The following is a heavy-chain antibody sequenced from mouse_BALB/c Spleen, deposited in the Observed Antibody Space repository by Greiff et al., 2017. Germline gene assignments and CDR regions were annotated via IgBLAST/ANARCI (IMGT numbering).Heavy chain of an antibody. D-gene: IGHD1-1*01. CDR3: ARVGYYGSSWYFDV. J-gene: IGHJ1*01. CDR1: GFTFSSYA. Sequence: EVQLVESGGGLVKPGGSLKLSCAASGFTFSSYAMSWVRQTPEKRLEWVASISSGGSTYYPDSVKGRFTISRDNARNILYLQMSSLRSEDTAMYYCARVGYYGSSWYFDVWGAGTTVTVSS. CDR2: ISSGGST. V-gene: IGHV5-6-5*01.